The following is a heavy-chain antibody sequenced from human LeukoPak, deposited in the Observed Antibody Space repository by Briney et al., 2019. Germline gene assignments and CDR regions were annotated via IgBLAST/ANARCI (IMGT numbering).Heavy chain of an antibody. CDR2: IYYSGST. J-gene: IGHJ4*02. D-gene: IGHD6-13*01. CDR3: ARLKYSSSWWWYYFDY. CDR1: GGSISSYY. Sequence: SETLSLTCTVSGGSISSYYWSWIRQPPGKGLEWIGYIYYSGSTNYNPSLKSRVTISVDTSKNQFSLKLSSVTAADTAVYYCARLKYSSSWWWYYFDYWGQGTLVTVSS. V-gene: IGHV4-59*08.